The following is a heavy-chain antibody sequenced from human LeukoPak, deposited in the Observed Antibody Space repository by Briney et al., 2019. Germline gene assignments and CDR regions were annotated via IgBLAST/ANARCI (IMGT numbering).Heavy chain of an antibody. J-gene: IGHJ4*02. D-gene: IGHD6-19*01. CDR1: GGSISSSSYY. V-gene: IGHV4-39*07. CDR3: ARGRIAVAGTYFDY. Sequence: SETLSLTCTVSGGSISSSSYYWGWIRQPPGKGLEWIGEIYHSGSTNYNPSLKSRVTISVDKSKNQFSLKLSSVTAADTAVYYCARGRIAVAGTYFDYWGQGTLVTVSS. CDR2: IYHSGST.